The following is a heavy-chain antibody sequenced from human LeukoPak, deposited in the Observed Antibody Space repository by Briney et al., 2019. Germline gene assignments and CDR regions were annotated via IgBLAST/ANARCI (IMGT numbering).Heavy chain of an antibody. Sequence: SETLSLTCTVSGGSTINYFRSWIRQPAGRGLEWIGHIYTSGTTHYNPSLKDRVTISLDTSKSQFSLQLNSVTAADSAVYYCARAEGSGSGAYTLDYWGQGILVTVSS. J-gene: IGHJ4*02. CDR3: ARAEGSGSGAYTLDY. CDR1: GGSTINYF. V-gene: IGHV4-4*07. CDR2: IYTSGTT. D-gene: IGHD3-10*01.